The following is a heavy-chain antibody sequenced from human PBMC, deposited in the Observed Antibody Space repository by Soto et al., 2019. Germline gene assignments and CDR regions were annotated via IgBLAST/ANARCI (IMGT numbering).Heavy chain of an antibody. CDR2: INPNSGGT. D-gene: IGHD6-13*01. Sequence: ASVKVSCKASGYTFTGYYMHWVRQAPGQGLEWMGWINPNSGGTNYAQKFQGRVTMTRDTSISTAYMELSRLRSDDTAVYYCAREYSSSWLFDAWGQGTLVTVSS. V-gene: IGHV1-2*02. J-gene: IGHJ5*02. CDR3: AREYSSSWLFDA. CDR1: GYTFTGYY.